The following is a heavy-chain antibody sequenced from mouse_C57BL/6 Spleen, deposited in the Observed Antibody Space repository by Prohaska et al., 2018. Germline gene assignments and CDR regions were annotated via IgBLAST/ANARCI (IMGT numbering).Heavy chain of an antibody. D-gene: IGHD2-3*01. CDR3: AKDGVASMDY. J-gene: IGHJ4*01. V-gene: IGHV1-72*01. CDR2: MDPNSGGT. Sequence: PGRGLEWIGRMDPNSGGTKYNEKFKSKATLTVDKPSSTAYMQLSSMTSEDSADHYCAKDGVASMDYWGQGTSATVSS.